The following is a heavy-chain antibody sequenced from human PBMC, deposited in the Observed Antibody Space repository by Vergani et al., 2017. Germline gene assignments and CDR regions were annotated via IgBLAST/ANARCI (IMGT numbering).Heavy chain of an antibody. D-gene: IGHD2-15*01. CDR3: ARGSCLGGSCYKPLVDY. J-gene: IGHJ4*02. CDR1: GGSINTGAYY. V-gene: IGHV4-61*02. Sequence: QVQLQESGPRLVRPSQTLSLTCTVSGGSINTGAYYWSWIRQPAGKGLEWIGRVYTSGMTHYNPSLKSRVTILVDRSKSQLSLKLTSVTAGDTAVYFCARGSCLGGSCYKPLVDYWGQGILVTVSS. CDR2: VYTSGMT.